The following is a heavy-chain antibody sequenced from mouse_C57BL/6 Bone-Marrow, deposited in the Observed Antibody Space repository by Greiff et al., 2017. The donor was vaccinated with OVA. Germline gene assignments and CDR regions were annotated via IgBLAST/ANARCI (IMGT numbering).Heavy chain of an antibody. CDR1: GFSLTSYG. Sequence: VQLTESGPGLVQPSQSLSITCTVSGFSLTSYGVHWVRQSPGKGLEWLGVIWRGGSTDYNAAVMSRLSITKDNSKSQVFFKMNSLQADDTAIYCCARNWDYWYFDVWGTGTTVTVSS. CDR3: ARNWDYWYFDV. D-gene: IGHD4-1*01. V-gene: IGHV2-5*01. CDR2: IWRGGST. J-gene: IGHJ1*03.